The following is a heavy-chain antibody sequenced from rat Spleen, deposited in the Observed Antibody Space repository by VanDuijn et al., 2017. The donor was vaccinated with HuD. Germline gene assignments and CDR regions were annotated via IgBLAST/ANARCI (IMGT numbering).Heavy chain of an antibody. Sequence: EVQLVETGGGLVQPGKSLKLSCVASGFTFNNYWMTWIRQAPGKGLEWVASITNTGGSSYYRDSVKGRFTISRDSAKSTLYLQMDSLRSEDTATYYCARHNSGYYFDYWGQGVMVTVSS. CDR3: ARHNSGYYFDY. J-gene: IGHJ2*01. CDR2: ITNTGGSS. D-gene: IGHD4-3*01. CDR1: GFTFNNYW. V-gene: IGHV5-31*01.